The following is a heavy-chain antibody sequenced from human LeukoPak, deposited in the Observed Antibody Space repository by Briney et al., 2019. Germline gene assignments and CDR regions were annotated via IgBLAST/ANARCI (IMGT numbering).Heavy chain of an antibody. V-gene: IGHV3-33*08. CDR3: ARGGYYYDSSGYYPFDY. D-gene: IGHD3-22*01. CDR2: IWYDGSNK. J-gene: IGHJ4*02. CDR1: GFTFNNYG. Sequence: GGSLRLSCAASGFTFNNYGMHWVRQAPGKGLEWVAVIWYDGSNKYYADSVKGRFTISRDNSKNTLYLQMNSLRAEDTAVYYCARGGYYYDSSGYYPFDYWGQGTLVTVSS.